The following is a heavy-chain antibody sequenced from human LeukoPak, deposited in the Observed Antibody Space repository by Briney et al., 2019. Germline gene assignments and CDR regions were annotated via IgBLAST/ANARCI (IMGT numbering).Heavy chain of an antibody. Sequence: GGSLRLSCAASGFTFSTYNMNWVRQAPGKGLEWVSYISSGSSTIYYADSVKGRFTISRDNAKNSLYLQMNSLRAEDTAVYYCTTGAYGGNFRGSDAFDIWGQGTMVTVSS. V-gene: IGHV3-48*04. CDR1: GFTFSTYN. CDR3: TTGAYGGNFRGSDAFDI. J-gene: IGHJ3*02. CDR2: ISSGSSTI. D-gene: IGHD4-23*01.